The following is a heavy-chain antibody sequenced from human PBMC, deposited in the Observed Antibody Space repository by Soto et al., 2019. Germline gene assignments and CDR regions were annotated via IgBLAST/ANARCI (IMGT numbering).Heavy chain of an antibody. V-gene: IGHV3-33*01. CDR1: GFTFSSYG. D-gene: IGHD6-13*01. CDR3: ARDPYSSSSDYFDY. J-gene: IGHJ4*02. Sequence: LRLSCAASGFTFSSYGMHWVRQAPGKGLEWVAVIWYDGSNKYYADSVKGRFTISRDNSKNTLYLQMNSLRAEDTAVYYCARDPYSSSSDYFDYWGQGTLVTVSS. CDR2: IWYDGSNK.